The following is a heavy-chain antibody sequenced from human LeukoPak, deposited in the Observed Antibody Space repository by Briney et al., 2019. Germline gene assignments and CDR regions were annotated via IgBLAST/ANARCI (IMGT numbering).Heavy chain of an antibody. CDR3: ARSHTGYSSSWYLNY. J-gene: IGHJ4*02. D-gene: IGHD6-13*01. Sequence: GESLKISCQGSKYRFNSYWIGWVRQMPGKGLEWMGIIYPGDSNTRYSPSFQGQVTISADKSISTAYLQWSSLKASDTAMDYCARSHTGYSSSWYLNYWGQGTLVTVSS. V-gene: IGHV5-51*01. CDR1: KYRFNSYW. CDR2: IYPGDSNT.